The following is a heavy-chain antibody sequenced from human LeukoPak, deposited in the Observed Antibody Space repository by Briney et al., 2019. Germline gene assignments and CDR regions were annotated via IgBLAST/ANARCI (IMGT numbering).Heavy chain of an antibody. CDR3: ARDRVIMVRGAESLFGY. CDR1: GFTFSSYW. Sequence: GGSLRLSCAASGFTFSSYWMHWLRQAPGKGLVWVSRINTDGSSTSYADSVKGRFTISRDNAKNTLYLQMNSLRAEDTAVYFCARDRVIMVRGAESLFGYWGQGTLVSVSS. J-gene: IGHJ4*02. CDR2: INTDGSST. V-gene: IGHV3-74*01. D-gene: IGHD3-10*01.